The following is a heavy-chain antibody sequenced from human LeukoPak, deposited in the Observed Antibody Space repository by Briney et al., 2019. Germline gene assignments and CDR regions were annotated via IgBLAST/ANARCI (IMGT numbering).Heavy chain of an antibody. J-gene: IGHJ4*02. D-gene: IGHD3-22*01. CDR2: ISYDGSNK. CDR1: GFTFSSYG. Sequence: GGSLSLSCAASGFTFSSYGMHWVRQAPGKGLEWVAVISYDGSNKYYADSVKGRFTISRDNSKNTLYLQMNSLRAEDTAVYYCAKGPRESSGYYLDYWGQGTLVTVSS. CDR3: AKGPRESSGYYLDY. V-gene: IGHV3-30*18.